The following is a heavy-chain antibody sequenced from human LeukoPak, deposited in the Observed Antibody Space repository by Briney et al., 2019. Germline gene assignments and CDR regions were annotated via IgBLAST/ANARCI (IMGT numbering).Heavy chain of an antibody. CDR1: GFTFSNYG. Sequence: PGGSLRLSCAVSGFTFSNYGMHWVRQAPGKGLEWVAVIWYDASNKYYADSVKGRFTISRDNSKNTLYLQMNSLRAEDTAVYYCAKEFSAAGHYYYYGMDVWGQGTTVTVSS. D-gene: IGHD6-13*01. CDR2: IWYDASNK. J-gene: IGHJ6*02. V-gene: IGHV3-30*02. CDR3: AKEFSAAGHYYYYGMDV.